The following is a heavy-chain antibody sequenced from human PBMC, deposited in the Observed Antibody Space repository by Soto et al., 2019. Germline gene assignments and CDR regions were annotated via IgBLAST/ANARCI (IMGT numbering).Heavy chain of an antibody. D-gene: IGHD4-17*01. CDR1: GFSLSTSGVA. CDR3: ASAGDDHGDSANLPFDY. V-gene: IGHV2-5*02. J-gene: IGHJ4*02. Sequence: ITLKESGPTLVKPTQTLTLTCTFSGFSLSTSGVAVGWIRQPPGKALEWLALIYWDDDKRYSPSLKSRLTITKDTSKNQVVLRMTNMDPVDTATYYCASAGDDHGDSANLPFDYWGQGTLVTVSS. CDR2: IYWDDDK.